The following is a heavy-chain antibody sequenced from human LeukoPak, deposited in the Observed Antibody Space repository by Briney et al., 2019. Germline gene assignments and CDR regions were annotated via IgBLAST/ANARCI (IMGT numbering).Heavy chain of an antibody. Sequence: PGGSLRLTCVASGFTFDDYAMHWVRQAPGKGLEWVSGISWNSGSIGYADSVKGRFTISRDNAKNSLYLQMNSLRAEDTALYYCAKDSSGWSMRDFDYWGQGTLVTVSS. D-gene: IGHD6-19*01. CDR3: AKDSSGWSMRDFDY. J-gene: IGHJ4*02. V-gene: IGHV3-9*01. CDR1: GFTFDDYA. CDR2: ISWNSGSI.